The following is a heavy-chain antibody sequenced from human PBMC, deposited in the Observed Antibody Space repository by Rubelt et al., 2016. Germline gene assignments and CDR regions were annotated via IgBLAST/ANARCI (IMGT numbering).Heavy chain of an antibody. D-gene: IGHD1-7*01. J-gene: IGHJ4*02. CDR1: GGSISGSSYY. CDR3: ARDTWNYRTDY. V-gene: IGHV4-39*07. Sequence: QLQLQESGPGLVKPSETLSLTCTVSGGSISGSSYYWGWIRQPPGKGLEWIGSIYYSGSTYYNPSLKSRVTISVDTSKNQFSLKLTFVTAADTAGDFCARDTWNYRTDYWGQGSLVTFSS. CDR2: IYYSGST.